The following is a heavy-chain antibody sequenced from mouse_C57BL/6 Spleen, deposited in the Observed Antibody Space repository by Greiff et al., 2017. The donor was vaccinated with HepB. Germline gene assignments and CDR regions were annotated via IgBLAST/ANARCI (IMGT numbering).Heavy chain of an antibody. D-gene: IGHD4-1*01. Sequence: QVQLKQPGAELVKPGASVKLSCKASGYTFTSYWMHWVKQRPGQGLEWIGMIHPNSGSTNYNEKFKSKATLTVDKSSSTAYMQLSSLTSEDSAVYYCASPSNSWYFDVWGTGTTVTVSS. CDR2: IHPNSGST. CDR1: GYTFTSYW. J-gene: IGHJ1*03. V-gene: IGHV1-64*01. CDR3: ASPSNSWYFDV.